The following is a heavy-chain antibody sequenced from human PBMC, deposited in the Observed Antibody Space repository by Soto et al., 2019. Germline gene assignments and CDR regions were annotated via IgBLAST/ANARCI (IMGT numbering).Heavy chain of an antibody. V-gene: IGHV1-8*01. CDR2: MNPNSGNT. J-gene: IGHJ6*03. CDR3: AREYSISPSDYYYYMDV. CDR1: GYTFTSYD. D-gene: IGHD6-6*01. Sequence: GASVKVSCKASGYTFTSYDIYWVRQATGQGLEWMGWMNPNSGNTGYAQKFQGRVTMTRNTSISTAYMELSNLRSEDTAVYYCAREYSISPSDYYYYMDVWGKGTTVTVSS.